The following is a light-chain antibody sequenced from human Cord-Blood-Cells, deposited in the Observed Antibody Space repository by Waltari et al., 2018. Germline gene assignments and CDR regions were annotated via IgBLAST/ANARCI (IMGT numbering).Light chain of an antibody. V-gene: IGKV3-20*01. CDR2: GAS. J-gene: IGKJ2*01. Sequence: EIVLTQSPGTLSLSPGERATLTCRASQSVSSSYLAWYQQKPGQAPRLLIYGASSRATGIPDRFSGSWSGTDFTLTISRLEPEDFAVYYCQQYGSSPNTFGQGTKLDIK. CDR3: QQYGSSPNT. CDR1: QSVSSSY.